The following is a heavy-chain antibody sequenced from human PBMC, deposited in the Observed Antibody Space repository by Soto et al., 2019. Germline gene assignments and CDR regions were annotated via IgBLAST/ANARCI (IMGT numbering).Heavy chain of an antibody. Sequence: QVQLVQSGAEVKKPGASVKVSCKASGYTFTNYGLSWVRQAPGQGLEWMGWINTYSGATNYAQNLQGRVTMTTDKSTSTAYMELRSLRSDDTAVYYCARYWSGGDFYSRLFDYWGQGAPVTVSS. CDR3: ARYWSGGDFYSRLFDY. D-gene: IGHD2-15*01. V-gene: IGHV1-18*01. CDR1: GYTFTNYG. J-gene: IGHJ4*02. CDR2: INTYSGAT.